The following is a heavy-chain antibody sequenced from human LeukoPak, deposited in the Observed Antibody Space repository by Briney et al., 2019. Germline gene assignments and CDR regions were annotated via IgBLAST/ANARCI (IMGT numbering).Heavy chain of an antibody. CDR2: INPNSGGT. D-gene: IGHD4-17*01. Sequence: ASVKVSCKASGYTFTGYYMHWVRQAPGQGLEWMGRINPNSGGTNYAQKFQGRVTMTRDTSISTAYMELSRLRSEDTAVYYCARVGDYRGGYYFDYWGQGTLVTVSS. J-gene: IGHJ4*02. CDR3: ARVGDYRGGYYFDY. V-gene: IGHV1-2*06. CDR1: GYTFTGYY.